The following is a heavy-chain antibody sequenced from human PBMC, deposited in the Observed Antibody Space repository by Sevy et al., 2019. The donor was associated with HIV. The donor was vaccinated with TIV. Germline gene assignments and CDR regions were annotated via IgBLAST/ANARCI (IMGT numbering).Heavy chain of an antibody. Sequence: GGSLRLSCAASGFTFSSYWMSWVRQAPGKGLEWVANIKQDGSEKYYVYSVKGRFTISRDNAKNSLYLQMNSLRAEDTAVYYCARVVRIAVAGTRWFDPWGQGTLVTVSS. CDR3: ARVVRIAVAGTRWFDP. D-gene: IGHD6-19*01. CDR2: IKQDGSEK. V-gene: IGHV3-7*01. CDR1: GFTFSSYW. J-gene: IGHJ5*02.